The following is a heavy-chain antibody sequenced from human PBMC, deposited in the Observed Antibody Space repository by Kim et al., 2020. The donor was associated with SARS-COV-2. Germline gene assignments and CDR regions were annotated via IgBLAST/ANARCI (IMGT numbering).Heavy chain of an antibody. V-gene: IGHV3-48*03. D-gene: IGHD6-13*01. CDR2: ISSSGSTI. Sequence: GGSLRLSCAASGFTFSSYEMNWVRQAPGKGLEWVSYISSSGSTIYYADSVKGRFTISRDNAKNSLYLQMNSLRAEDTAVYYCARNGRSSWFDYWGQGTLVTVSS. CDR1: GFTFSSYE. J-gene: IGHJ4*02. CDR3: ARNGRSSWFDY.